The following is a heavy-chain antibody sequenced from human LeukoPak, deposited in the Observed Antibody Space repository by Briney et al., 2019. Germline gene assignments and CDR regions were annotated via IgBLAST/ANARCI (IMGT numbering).Heavy chain of an antibody. CDR1: GFSFSTYS. J-gene: IGHJ4*02. Sequence: AGSLRLSCAASGFSFSTYSMNWVRQAPGKGLEWVSSISSSSSYIYYADSVKGRFTISRDNAKNSVYLEMNSLRVEDTAVYYCARVPSDYWGQGTLVPVSS. CDR2: ISSSSSYI. V-gene: IGHV3-21*01. CDR3: ARVPSDY.